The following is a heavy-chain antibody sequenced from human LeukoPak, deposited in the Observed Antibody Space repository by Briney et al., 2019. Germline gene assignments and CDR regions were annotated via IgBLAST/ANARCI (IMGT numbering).Heavy chain of an antibody. CDR2: INPSGGST. J-gene: IGHJ4*02. D-gene: IGHD3-3*01. CDR1: GYTFTSYY. CDR3: AKRNRNTIFGVVIYLDY. Sequence: GASVKVSCKASGYTFTSYYMHWVRQAPGQGLEWMGIINPSGGSTSYAQKFQGRVTMTRDTSTSTVYMELSSLRSEDTAVYYCAKRNRNTIFGVVIYLDYWGQGTLVTVSS. V-gene: IGHV1-46*01.